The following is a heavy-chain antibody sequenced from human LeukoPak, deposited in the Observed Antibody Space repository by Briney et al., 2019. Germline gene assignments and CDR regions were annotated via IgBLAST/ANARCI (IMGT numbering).Heavy chain of an antibody. D-gene: IGHD6-19*01. CDR1: GFTFSSYA. V-gene: IGHV3-23*01. J-gene: IGHJ4*02. CDR2: ISGSGGST. CDR3: AKDKGDSSGWLYYFDY. Sequence: PGGSLRLSCAASGFTFSSYAMSWVRQAPGQGLEWVSAISGSGGSTYYADSVKGRFTISRDNSKNTLYLQMNSLRAEDTAVYYCAKDKGDSSGWLYYFDYWGQGTLVTVSP.